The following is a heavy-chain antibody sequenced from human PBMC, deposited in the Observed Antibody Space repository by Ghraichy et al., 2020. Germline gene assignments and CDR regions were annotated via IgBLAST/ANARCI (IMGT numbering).Heavy chain of an antibody. CDR1: GFIFSDYY. D-gene: IGHD2-21*02. CDR3: ARDFYEGPNCDGACFRGLDY. Sequence: GGSLRLSCEASGFIFSDYYMSWIRQAPGKGLEWVSYISGVSTYTNYADSVRGRFSISRDNAKNSVYLQMDSLRAEDTAVYFCARDFYEGPNCDGACFRGLDYWGQGVLVTVSS. V-gene: IGHV3-11*06. J-gene: IGHJ4*02. CDR2: ISGVSTYT.